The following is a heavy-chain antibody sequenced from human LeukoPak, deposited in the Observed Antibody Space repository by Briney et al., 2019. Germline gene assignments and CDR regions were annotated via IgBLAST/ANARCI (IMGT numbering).Heavy chain of an antibody. V-gene: IGHV5-51*01. CDR1: GYSFTSYW. CDR2: IYPGVSDT. CDR3: AKFIAAPSQTLFDI. J-gene: IGHJ3*02. D-gene: IGHD6-25*01. Sequence: GESLKISCKGSGYSFTSYWIGWVRQTPAPGLEGMGVIYPGVSDTSYSPSFQGPVAISADKSISTAYLQWSSLNASDTAMYYCAKFIAAPSQTLFDIWGQGTMVTVSS.